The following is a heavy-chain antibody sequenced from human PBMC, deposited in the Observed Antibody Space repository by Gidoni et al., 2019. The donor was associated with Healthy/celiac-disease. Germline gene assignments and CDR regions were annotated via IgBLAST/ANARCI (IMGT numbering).Heavy chain of an antibody. D-gene: IGHD6-13*01. CDR2: ISYDGSNK. Sequence: QEQLVGSGGGVVQPGRSRRSYYAASGFTFSRYARHWVRQAPGKGLEWVAVISYDGSNKYYADSVKGRFTISRDNSKNTLYLQMNSLRAEDTAVYYCARVRAWATGRSSSWYLDYWGQGTLVTVSS. V-gene: IGHV3-30-3*01. CDR1: GFTFSRYA. J-gene: IGHJ4*02. CDR3: ARVRAWATGRSSSWYLDY.